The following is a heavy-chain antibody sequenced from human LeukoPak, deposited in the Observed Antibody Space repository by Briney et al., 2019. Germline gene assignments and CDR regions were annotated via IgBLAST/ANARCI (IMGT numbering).Heavy chain of an antibody. CDR2: INTDGSIT. D-gene: IGHD2-2*02. J-gene: IGHJ4*02. CDR1: GFTFSDYW. V-gene: IGHV3-74*01. Sequence: GGSLRLSCAASGFTFSDYWIHWVRQAPGKGLVWVSRINTDGSITNYADSVKGRFSISRDNAKNSLYLQMNSLRTEDTALYYCARAIGVTCISTSCYSFDYWGQGTLVTVSS. CDR3: ARAIGVTCISTSCYSFDY.